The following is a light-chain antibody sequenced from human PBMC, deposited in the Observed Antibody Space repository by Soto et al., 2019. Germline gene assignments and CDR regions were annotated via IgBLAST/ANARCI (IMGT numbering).Light chain of an antibody. CDR2: DVS. J-gene: IGLJ1*01. CDR1: SSVVGGYDY. CDR3: RSYTXRSTYV. Sequence: QSALTQPASVSGAPGQSITISCPGTSSVVGGYDYVSWYQQYPGKAPKLMIYDVSNRPSGVSIRFSGSKSGNTASLTISGLQAEDEADYYCRSYTXRSTYVFGTGTKVTVL. V-gene: IGLV2-14*03.